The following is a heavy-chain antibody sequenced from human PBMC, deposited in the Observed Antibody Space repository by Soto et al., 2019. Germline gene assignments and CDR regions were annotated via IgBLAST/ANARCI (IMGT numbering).Heavy chain of an antibody. Sequence: QVQLVESGGGVVQPGRSLRLSCAASGFSLSTYGMHWVRQAPGKGLEWVAVTSYGGSEDYAESVKGRFTISRDNSKSTLYLQMNSLRAEDTAVYYCAKDRPLSGSYLRDSWGHGTLVTVSP. J-gene: IGHJ5*01. D-gene: IGHD1-26*01. CDR3: AKDRPLSGSYLRDS. CDR2: TSYGGSE. CDR1: GFSLSTYG. V-gene: IGHV3-30*18.